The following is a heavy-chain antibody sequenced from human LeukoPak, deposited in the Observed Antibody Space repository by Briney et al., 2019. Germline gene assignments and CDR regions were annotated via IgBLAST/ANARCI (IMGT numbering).Heavy chain of an antibody. CDR1: GFTFSSYV. CDR3: ARGGRSYSSDT. J-gene: IGHJ5*02. D-gene: IGHD6-13*01. V-gene: IGHV7-4-1*02. CDR2: INTNTGNP. Sequence: GASVNISCKASGFTFSSYVMNWVRQAPGQGLEWMGWINTNTGNPTYAQGFTGRFVFSLDTSVSTAYLQISSLKAEDTAVYYCARGGRSYSSDTWGQGTLVTVSS.